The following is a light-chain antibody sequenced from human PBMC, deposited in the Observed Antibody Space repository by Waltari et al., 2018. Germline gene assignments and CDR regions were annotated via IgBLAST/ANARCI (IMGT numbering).Light chain of an antibody. CDR1: QSVSSN. CDR2: GAS. J-gene: IGKJ4*01. V-gene: IGKV3-15*01. Sequence: EIVMTQSPATLSVSPGERATLSCRASQSVSSNLAWYQQKPGQAARLLIYGASTRATGIPARFSGSGSGTEFTLTISSLQSEDFAVYYCQQYNNWPSVTFGGGTKVEIK. CDR3: QQYNNWPSVT.